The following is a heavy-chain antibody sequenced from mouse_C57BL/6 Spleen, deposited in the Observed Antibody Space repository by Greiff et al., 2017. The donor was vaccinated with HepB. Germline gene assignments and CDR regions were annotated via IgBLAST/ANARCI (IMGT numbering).Heavy chain of an antibody. CDR1: GFTFSDYY. CDR2: ISNGGGST. V-gene: IGHV5-12*01. Sequence: EVQLVESGGGLVQPGGSLKLSCAASGFTFSDYYMYWVRQTPEKRLEWVAYISNGGGSTYYPDTVKGRCTISRDNAKNTPYLQMSRLKSEDTAMYYCASHTGDYDWFAYWGQGTLVTVSA. J-gene: IGHJ3*01. CDR3: ASHTGDYDWFAY. D-gene: IGHD2-4*01.